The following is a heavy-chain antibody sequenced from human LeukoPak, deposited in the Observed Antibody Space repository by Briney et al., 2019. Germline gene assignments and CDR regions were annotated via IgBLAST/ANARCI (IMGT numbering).Heavy chain of an antibody. CDR3: ARDSGTSTHRWFDP. J-gene: IGHJ5*02. Sequence: GGSLTLSCAASGFTFSNYWRHWVRQARGKGLVWVSRINYDGSSTSYADSVKGRFTISRDNAKNTLYLQMSSLRADDTVVYYCARDSGTSTHRWFDPWGHGTLVTVSS. CDR2: INYDGSST. V-gene: IGHV3-74*01. CDR1: GFTFSNYW. D-gene: IGHD2-2*01.